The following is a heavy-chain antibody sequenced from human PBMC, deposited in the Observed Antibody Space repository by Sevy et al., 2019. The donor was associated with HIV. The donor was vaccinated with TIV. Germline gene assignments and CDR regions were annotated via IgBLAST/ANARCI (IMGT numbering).Heavy chain of an antibody. V-gene: IGHV3-23*01. CDR2: ISGSGGST. CDR3: AKAPNYYDSSAYPLDY. Sequence: GGSLRLSCAASGFTFSSYAMSWVRQAPGKGLEWVSAISGSGGSTYYADSVKGRFTISRDNSKNTLYLQMNSLRAEDTAVYYCAKAPNYYDSSAYPLDYWGQGTLVTVSS. CDR1: GFTFSSYA. D-gene: IGHD3-22*01. J-gene: IGHJ4*02.